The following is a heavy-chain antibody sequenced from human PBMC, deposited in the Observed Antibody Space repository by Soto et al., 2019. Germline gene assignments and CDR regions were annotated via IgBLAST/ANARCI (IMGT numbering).Heavy chain of an antibody. CDR3: ARGEVAELGIAAAVGYYGMDV. CDR1: GGSISSSNW. V-gene: IGHV4-4*02. J-gene: IGHJ6*02. Sequence: QVQLQESGPGLVKPSGTLSLTCAVSGGSISSSNWWSWVRQPPGKGLEWIGEIYHSGSTNYNPSLKSRVPISVDKSKNQFSLKLSSVTAADTAVYYCARGEVAELGIAAAVGYYGMDVWGQGTTVTVSS. CDR2: IYHSGST. D-gene: IGHD6-13*01.